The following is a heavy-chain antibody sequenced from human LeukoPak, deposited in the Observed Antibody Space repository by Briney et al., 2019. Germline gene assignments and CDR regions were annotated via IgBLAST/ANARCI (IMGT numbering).Heavy chain of an antibody. CDR1: GFTFSSYW. V-gene: IGHV3-7*01. CDR2: IKEDGSEK. CDR3: ARDRLIAAAGTGFDY. Sequence: GGSLRLSCAASGFTFSSYWMSWFRQAPGKGLERVANIKEDGSEKYYVDSVKGRFTISRDNAKNSLYLQMNSLRAEDTAVYYCARDRLIAAAGTGFDYWGQGTLVTVSS. J-gene: IGHJ4*02. D-gene: IGHD6-13*01.